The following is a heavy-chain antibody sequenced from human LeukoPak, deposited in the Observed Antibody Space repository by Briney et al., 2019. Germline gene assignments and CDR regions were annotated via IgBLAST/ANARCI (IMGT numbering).Heavy chain of an antibody. Sequence: GGSLRLSCAASGFTLSSYSMNWVRQAPGKGLEWVSSISSSSSYICYADSVKGRFTISRDNAKNSLYLQMNSLRAEDTAVYYCARLSRHDYWGQGTLVTVSS. CDR2: ISSSSSYI. CDR1: GFTLSSYS. D-gene: IGHD2-2*01. CDR3: ARLSRHDY. J-gene: IGHJ4*02. V-gene: IGHV3-21*01.